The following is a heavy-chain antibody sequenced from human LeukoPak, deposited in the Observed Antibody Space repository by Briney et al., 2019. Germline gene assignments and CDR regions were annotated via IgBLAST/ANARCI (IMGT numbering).Heavy chain of an antibody. V-gene: IGHV3-7*01. Sequence: PGGYLRLYCAASGFNFSSYWMSWVRQAPGKGLEWVANTKQDGSEKYYVDSVKGRFTISRDNAKNSLYLQMNSLRAEDTAVYYCARGYGNYGYWGQGTLVTVSS. CDR2: TKQDGSEK. J-gene: IGHJ4*02. D-gene: IGHD4-11*01. CDR3: ARGYGNYGY. CDR1: GFNFSSYW.